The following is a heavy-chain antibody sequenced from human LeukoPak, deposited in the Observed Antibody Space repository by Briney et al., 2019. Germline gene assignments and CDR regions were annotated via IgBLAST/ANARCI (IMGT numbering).Heavy chain of an antibody. CDR3: ARLPGFRDAFDF. V-gene: IGHV4-59*08. CDR2: IYYNGST. Sequence: SETLSLTCTVSGGSISSYYWSWIRQPPGKGLEWIGYIYYNGSTNYNPSLKSRVTISVDTSKNQFSLKLSSVTAADTAVYYCARLPGFRDAFDFWGQGTMVTVSS. CDR1: GGSISSYY. J-gene: IGHJ3*01.